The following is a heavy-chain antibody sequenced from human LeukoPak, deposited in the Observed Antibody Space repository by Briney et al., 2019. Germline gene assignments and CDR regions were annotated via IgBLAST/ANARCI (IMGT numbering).Heavy chain of an antibody. CDR2: IRSKANSYAT. Sequence: GGSLRLSCTASGFTFSGSAMHWVRQASGKGLEWVGRIRSKANSYATVYAASVKGRFTISRDDSKNTAYLQMNSLKTEDTAVYYCTTDQLTYHDILTGYPDYWGQGTLVTVSS. CDR1: GFTFSGSA. D-gene: IGHD3-9*01. J-gene: IGHJ4*02. V-gene: IGHV3-73*01. CDR3: TTDQLTYHDILTGYPDY.